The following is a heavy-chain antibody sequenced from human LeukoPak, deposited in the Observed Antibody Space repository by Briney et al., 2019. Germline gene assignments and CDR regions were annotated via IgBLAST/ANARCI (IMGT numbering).Heavy chain of an antibody. J-gene: IGHJ4*02. CDR2: IQSGGST. V-gene: IGHV3-66*01. CDR1: GFTVNNNH. Sequence: PGGSLRLSCAASGFTVNNNHMSWVRQAPGEGLEWVSLIQSGGSTHYADSVKGRFTISRDNSKNTLYLQMNSLRAEDTAVYYCARDRGDSSGWPIIDYWGQGTLVTVSS. CDR3: ARDRGDSSGWPIIDY. D-gene: IGHD6-19*01.